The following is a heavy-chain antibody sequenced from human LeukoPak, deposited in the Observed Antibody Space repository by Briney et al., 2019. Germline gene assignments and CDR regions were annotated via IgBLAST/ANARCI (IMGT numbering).Heavy chain of an antibody. V-gene: IGHV5-51*01. D-gene: IGHD6-19*01. CDR3: ASLPRGSSGWNYFDY. CDR2: IYPDDSYT. J-gene: IGHJ4*02. CDR1: GNSFTSYW. Sequence: RGEFLQIFCKASGNSFTSYWIGWVRQVPGKGLEWMGIIYPDDSYTRYSPSFQGQVTISADKSISTAYLQCSSLKASDTAMYYCASLPRGSSGWNYFDYWGQGTLVTVSS.